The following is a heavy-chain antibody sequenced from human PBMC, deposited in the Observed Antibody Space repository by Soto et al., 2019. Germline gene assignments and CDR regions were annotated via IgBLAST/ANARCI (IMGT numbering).Heavy chain of an antibody. D-gene: IGHD3-10*01. J-gene: IGHJ4*02. Sequence: QVQLVQSGSEVKKPGASVILSCKPSGYTFTSYALHWVRQAPGQRLEWMGWINVAKGNTKYSQKFQARVTLTRDTTANIAYMELSSLRSEDTGVYYCARLLSFGELSLDYWGQGTLVTVSS. CDR3: ARLLSFGELSLDY. CDR1: GYTFTSYA. CDR2: INVAKGNT. V-gene: IGHV1-3*01.